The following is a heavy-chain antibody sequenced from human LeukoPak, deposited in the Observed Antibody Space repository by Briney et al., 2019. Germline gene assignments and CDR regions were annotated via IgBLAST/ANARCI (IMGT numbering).Heavy chain of an antibody. CDR2: ITGSGGNT. Sequence: GGSLRLSCTASGFIFGDYAMSWVRQAPGKGPEWVSAITGSGGNTYYTDAVKGRFTISRDNSKNTLYLQMNSLGVEDTAVYYCARDLRSRMNTFGGVIVPGASDIWGQGTMVTVSS. D-gene: IGHD3-16*02. CDR1: GFIFGDYA. V-gene: IGHV3-23*01. J-gene: IGHJ3*02. CDR3: ARDLRSRMNTFGGVIVPGASDI.